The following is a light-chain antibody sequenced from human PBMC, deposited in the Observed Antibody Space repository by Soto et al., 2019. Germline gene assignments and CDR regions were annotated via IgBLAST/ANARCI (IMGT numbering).Light chain of an antibody. CDR3: SSFTGASTI. V-gene: IGLV2-8*01. CDR1: SSDVGGYNY. J-gene: IGLJ1*01. Sequence: HSALTQPPSASGSPGQSVTISCTGTSSDVGGYNYVSWYQQHPGKAPKLVIYEVTKRPSGVPDRFSGSKSGNTASLTVSGLQAEDEADYYCSSFTGASTIFGTGTKLTVL. CDR2: EVT.